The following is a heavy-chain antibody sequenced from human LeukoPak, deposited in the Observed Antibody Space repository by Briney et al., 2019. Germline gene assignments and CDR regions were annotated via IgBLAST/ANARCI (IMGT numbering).Heavy chain of an antibody. D-gene: IGHD3-22*01. CDR3: ARHASYYDSSGYYPFDP. CDR1: GGSISSYY. J-gene: IGHJ5*02. Sequence: PSETLSLTCTVSGGSISSYYWSWIRQPPGKGLEWIGYIYYSGSTNYNPSLKSRVTISVDTSKNQFSLKLSSVTAADTAVYYCARHASYYDSSGYYPFDPWGQGTLVTVSS. V-gene: IGHV4-59*08. CDR2: IYYSGST.